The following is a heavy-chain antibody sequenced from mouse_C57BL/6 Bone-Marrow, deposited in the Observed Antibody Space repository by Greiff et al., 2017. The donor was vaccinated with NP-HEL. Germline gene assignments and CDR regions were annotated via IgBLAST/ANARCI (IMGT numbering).Heavy chain of an antibody. V-gene: IGHV1-7*01. CDR1: GYTFTSYW. CDR3: ASHYYGSSYEDY. D-gene: IGHD1-1*01. Sequence: QVQLQQSGAELAKPGASVKLSCKASGYTFTSYWMHWVKQRPGQGLEWIGYINPSSGYTKYNQKFKDKATLTADESSSTAYMQLSSLTYEDSAVYYCASHYYGSSYEDYWGQGTTLTVSS. CDR2: INPSSGYT. J-gene: IGHJ2*01.